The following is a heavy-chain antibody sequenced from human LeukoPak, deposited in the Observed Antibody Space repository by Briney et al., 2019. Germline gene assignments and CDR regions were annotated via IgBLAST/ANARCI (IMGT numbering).Heavy chain of an antibody. CDR3: ASLRERSYYARGFDY. V-gene: IGHV4-39*01. CDR1: GGSISSSSYY. Sequence: SETLSLTCTVSGGSISSSSYYWGWIRQPPGKVLEWIGSIYYSGSNYYNPSLKTRVTISVETSKNQFSLKLSAVTAADTGVYYCASLRERSYYARGFDYWGQGTLVTVSS. CDR2: IYYSGSN. J-gene: IGHJ4*02. D-gene: IGHD3-3*01.